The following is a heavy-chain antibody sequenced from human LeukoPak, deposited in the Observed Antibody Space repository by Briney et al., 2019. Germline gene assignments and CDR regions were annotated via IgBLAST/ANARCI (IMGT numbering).Heavy chain of an antibody. CDR2: ISYDGSNK. CDR3: AKEHDIVVVPAAGSPIDY. CDR1: GFTFSSYG. V-gene: IGHV3-30*18. D-gene: IGHD2-2*01. Sequence: PGRSLRLSCAASGFTFSSYGMHWVRQAPGKGLEWVAVISYDGSNKYYADSVKGRFTISRDNSKNTLYLQMNSLRVEDTAVYYCAKEHDIVVVPAAGSPIDYWGQGILVTVSS. J-gene: IGHJ4*02.